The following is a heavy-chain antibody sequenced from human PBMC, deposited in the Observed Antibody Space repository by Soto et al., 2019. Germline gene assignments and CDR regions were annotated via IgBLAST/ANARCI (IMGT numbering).Heavy chain of an antibody. CDR2: VSTNGAT. CDR3: ARADYEILTGSYAMDV. J-gene: IGHJ6*02. Sequence: TLSLTCTVSDNFISSYYWNWIRQPAGKGLEWIGRVSTNGATNYNPSLESRVTMSVDTSKNQFSLKLTSVTAADTAVYFCARADYEILTGSYAMDVWGQGTTVTVSS. CDR1: DNFISSYY. D-gene: IGHD3-9*01. V-gene: IGHV4-4*07.